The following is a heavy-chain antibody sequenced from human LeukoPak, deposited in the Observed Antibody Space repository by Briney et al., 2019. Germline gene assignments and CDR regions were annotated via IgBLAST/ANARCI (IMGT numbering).Heavy chain of an antibody. CDR1: GGSISSSSCY. V-gene: IGHV4-39*01. CDR2: IYYSGST. Sequence: SETLSLTCTVSGGSISSSSCYWGWIRQPPGKGLEWIGSIYYSGSTYYNPSLKSRVTISVDTSKNQFSLKLSSVTAADTAVYYCARAARGAAAEWFDPWGQGTLVTVSS. D-gene: IGHD6-13*01. J-gene: IGHJ5*02. CDR3: ARAARGAAAEWFDP.